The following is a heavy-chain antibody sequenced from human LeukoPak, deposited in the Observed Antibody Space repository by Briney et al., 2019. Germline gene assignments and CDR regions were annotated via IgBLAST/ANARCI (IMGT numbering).Heavy chain of an antibody. Sequence: GGSLRLSCAVSGFTFSSYAMHWVRQAPGKGLEWVAVISYDGSNKYYADSVKGRFTISRDNSKNTLYLQMNSLRAEDTAVYYCARDRGIAAAATDFDYWGQGTLVTVSS. D-gene: IGHD6-13*01. CDR3: ARDRGIAAAATDFDY. CDR1: GFTFSSYA. CDR2: ISYDGSNK. J-gene: IGHJ4*02. V-gene: IGHV3-30-3*01.